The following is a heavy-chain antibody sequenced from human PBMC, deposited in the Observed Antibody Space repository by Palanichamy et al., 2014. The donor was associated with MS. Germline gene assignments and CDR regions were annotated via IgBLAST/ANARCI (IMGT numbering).Heavy chain of an antibody. CDR2: ISGSGGST. D-gene: IGHD3-10*01. J-gene: IGHJ4*02. V-gene: IGHV3-23*01. Sequence: EVQLLESGGGLVQPGGSLRLSCAASGFTFSSYAMSWVRQAPGKGLEWVSAISGSGGSTYYADSVKGRFTISRDNSKNTLYLQMNSLRAEDTAVYYCAKDRLLWFGGFYYFDYWGQGTLVTVSS. CDR1: GFTFSSYA. CDR3: AKDRLLWFGGFYYFDY.